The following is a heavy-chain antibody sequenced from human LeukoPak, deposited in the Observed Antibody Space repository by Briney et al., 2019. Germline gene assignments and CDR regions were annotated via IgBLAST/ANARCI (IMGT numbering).Heavy chain of an antibody. V-gene: IGHV3-64*01. CDR3: ARGGSYCGDYYYYGMDV. J-gene: IGHJ6*02. CDR1: GFTFSSDN. D-gene: IGHD2-21*01. CDR2: ISPNGGRT. Sequence: PGGSLRLSCAASGFTFSSDNMHWVRQAPGQGLEYVSCISPNGGRTYYANSVKGRFTISRDSSKNTLYLQMGSLRAEDMAVYYCARGGSYCGDYYYYGMDVWGQGTTVTVSS.